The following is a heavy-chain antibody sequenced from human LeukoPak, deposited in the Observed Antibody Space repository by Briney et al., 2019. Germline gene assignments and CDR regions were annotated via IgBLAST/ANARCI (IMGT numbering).Heavy chain of an antibody. CDR3: ARSYDILTGYFDY. J-gene: IGHJ4*02. CDR1: GYSISSGYY. Sequence: SETLSLTCAVSGYSISSGYYWGWIRQPPGKGLEWIGSIYHSGSTYYNPSLKSRVTISVDTSKNQLSLKLSSVTAADTAVYYCARSYDILTGYFDYWGQGTLVTVSS. CDR2: IYHSGST. V-gene: IGHV4-38-2*01. D-gene: IGHD3-9*01.